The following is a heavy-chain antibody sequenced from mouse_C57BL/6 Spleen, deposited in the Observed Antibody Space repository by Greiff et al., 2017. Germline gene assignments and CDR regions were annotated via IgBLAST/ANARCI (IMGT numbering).Heavy chain of an antibody. D-gene: IGHD1-1*01. CDR2: IYPGDGDT. Sequence: QVQLKESGAELVKPGASVKISCKASGYAFSSYWMNWVKQRPGKGLEWIGQIYPGDGDTNYNGKFKGKATLTADKSSSTAYMQLSSLTSEDSAVYFCAREDYGSSFAYWGQGTLVTVSA. CDR3: AREDYGSSFAY. J-gene: IGHJ3*01. V-gene: IGHV1-80*01. CDR1: GYAFSSYW.